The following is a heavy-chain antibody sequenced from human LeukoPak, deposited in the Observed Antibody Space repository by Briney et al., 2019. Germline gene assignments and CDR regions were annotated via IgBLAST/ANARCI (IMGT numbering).Heavy chain of an antibody. J-gene: IGHJ4*02. CDR2: INPSGGST. CDR3: ARENSYGYFDY. D-gene: IGHD5-18*01. V-gene: IGHV1-46*01. CDR1: GYTFTSYY. Sequence: GASVKVSCKASGYTFTSYYMHWVRQAPGQGLEWMGIINPSGGSTSYAQKFQGAVTMTRDMSTSTVYMELSSLRSEDTAVYYCARENSYGYFDYWGQGTLVTVSS.